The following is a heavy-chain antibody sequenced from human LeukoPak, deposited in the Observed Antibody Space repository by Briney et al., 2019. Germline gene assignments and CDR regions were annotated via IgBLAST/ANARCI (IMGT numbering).Heavy chain of an antibody. CDR3: AKDDRRGYSYGPSKYYMDG. D-gene: IGHD5-18*01. CDR1: GFIFSSYA. Sequence: PGGSLRLSCAASGFIFSSYAMSWLRQAPGKGLEGVTTSTSSGSTYYQDFVKGRFTISRDNSRNTLYLQMNGLRVEDTAVYYCAKDDRRGYSYGPSKYYMDGWGKGTTVTICS. J-gene: IGHJ6*03. CDR2: STSSGST. V-gene: IGHV3-23*01.